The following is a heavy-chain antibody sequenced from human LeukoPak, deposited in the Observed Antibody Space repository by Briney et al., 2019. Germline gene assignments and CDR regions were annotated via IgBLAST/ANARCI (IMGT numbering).Heavy chain of an antibody. V-gene: IGHV4-38-2*02. CDR3: ARDYDFWSGYYY. CDR2: IYHTGST. Sequence: SETLSLTCTVSGFSNSSGYYWGWIRQPPGKGLEWIGLIYHTGSTYYNPSLKSRVTILLDTSKNQFSLKLSSVTAADTAVYYCARDYDFWSGYYYWGQGTLVTVSS. J-gene: IGHJ4*02. D-gene: IGHD3-3*01. CDR1: GFSNSSGYY.